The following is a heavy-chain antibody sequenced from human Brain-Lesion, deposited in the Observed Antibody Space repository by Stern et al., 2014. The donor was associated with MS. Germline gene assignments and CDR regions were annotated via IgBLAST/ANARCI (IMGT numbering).Heavy chain of an antibody. V-gene: IGHV3-74*02. CDR3: ARGEIWFDS. D-gene: IGHD3-10*01. J-gene: IGHJ5*01. CDR1: GFTFSNYW. Sequence: EVQLVESGAGFVQPGGSLRLSCAASGFTFSNYWMHWVRQAPGKGLVWVSRVNKDGRRTSYADSVKGRFTMSRNNAKNTLYLQMNSLRVEDTASYYCARGEIWFDSWGQGTLVTVSS. CDR2: VNKDGRRT.